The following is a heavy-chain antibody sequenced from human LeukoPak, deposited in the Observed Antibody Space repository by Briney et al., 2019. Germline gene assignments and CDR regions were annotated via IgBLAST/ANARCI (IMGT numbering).Heavy chain of an antibody. CDR3: ATSIAARPWDFVYYYGMDV. V-gene: IGHV1-2*02. Sequence: GASVKVSCKAPGYTFTGYYMHWVRQAPGQGLEWMGWINPNSGGTNYAQKFQGRVTMTRDTSISTAYMELSRLRSDDTAVYYCATSIAARPWDFVYYYGMDVWGQGTTVTVSS. CDR1: GYTFTGYY. CDR2: INPNSGGT. J-gene: IGHJ6*02. D-gene: IGHD6-6*01.